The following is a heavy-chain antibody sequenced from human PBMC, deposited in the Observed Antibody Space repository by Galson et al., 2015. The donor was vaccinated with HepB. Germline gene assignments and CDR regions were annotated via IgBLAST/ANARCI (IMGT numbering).Heavy chain of an antibody. J-gene: IGHJ4*02. Sequence: SLRLSCAASGFAFSSYAMHWVRQAPGKGLEYVSAISSNGGSTYYADSVKGRFTISRDNSKNTLYLQMSSLRAEDTAVYYCVGRASTIFGVVLTDYWGQGTLVTVSS. CDR1: GFAFSSYA. V-gene: IGHV3-64D*09. CDR2: ISSNGGST. CDR3: VGRASTIFGVVLTDY. D-gene: IGHD3-3*01.